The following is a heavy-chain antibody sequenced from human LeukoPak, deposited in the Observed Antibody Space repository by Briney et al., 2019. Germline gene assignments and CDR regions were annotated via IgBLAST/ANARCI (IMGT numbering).Heavy chain of an antibody. J-gene: IGHJ4*02. V-gene: IGHV1-2*02. CDR3: VPTCSGSCSQYYFDY. CDR2: INPNNGGT. D-gene: IGHD2-15*01. Sequence: ASVKVSCTTSGYSFTAYYMHWVRQAPGQGLEWMGWINPNNGGTNYAQKFQGRVTMTRDTSISTAYMELSRLRSDDTAVYYCVPTCSGSCSQYYFDYWGQGTLVTVSS. CDR1: GYSFTAYY.